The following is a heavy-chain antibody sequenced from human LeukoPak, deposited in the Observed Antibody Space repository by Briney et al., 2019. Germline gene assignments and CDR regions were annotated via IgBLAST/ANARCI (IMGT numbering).Heavy chain of an antibody. Sequence: PGGSLRLSCTASEFTVSRKYMLCVRQAPGKGLEWVSLIFSNGDTHYPNSVKGRFTISRDTSKNTVSLQMNSLRVEDTAMYYCTRDQMNYWGQGTLVTVSS. CDR2: IFSNGDT. J-gene: IGHJ4*02. CDR3: TRDQMNY. CDR1: EFTVSRKY. V-gene: IGHV3-53*01. D-gene: IGHD5-24*01.